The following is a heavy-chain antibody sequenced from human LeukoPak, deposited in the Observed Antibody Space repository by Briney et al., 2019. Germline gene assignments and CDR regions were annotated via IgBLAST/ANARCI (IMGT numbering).Heavy chain of an antibody. CDR3: ARDGRFQRHDYYYYYGMDV. J-gene: IGHJ6*02. V-gene: IGHV3-48*03. CDR2: ISSSGSTI. CDR1: GFTFSSYE. Sequence: SGGSLRLSCAASGFTFSSYEMNWVRQAPGKGLEWVSYISSSGSTIYYADSVKGRFTISRDNAKNSLYLQMNSLRAEDTAVYYCARDGRFQRHDYYYYYGMDVWGQGTTVTVSS. D-gene: IGHD2-15*01.